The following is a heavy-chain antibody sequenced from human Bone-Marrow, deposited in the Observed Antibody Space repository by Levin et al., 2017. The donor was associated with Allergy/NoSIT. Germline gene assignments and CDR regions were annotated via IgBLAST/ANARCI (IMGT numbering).Heavy chain of an antibody. V-gene: IGHV1-69*13. CDR2: IIPMRGTA. CDR1: GGTFGSYA. CDR3: ARDKRVGGSEPRGYFDY. D-gene: IGHD3-3*01. Sequence: ASVKVSCKASGGTFGSYAITWVRQAPGQGLEWVGGIIPMRGTAMSAQKFQGRVTITADESTGTAYMDVSSLRSDATATYYCARDKRVGGSEPRGYFDYWGQGTLVTFSS. J-gene: IGHJ4*02.